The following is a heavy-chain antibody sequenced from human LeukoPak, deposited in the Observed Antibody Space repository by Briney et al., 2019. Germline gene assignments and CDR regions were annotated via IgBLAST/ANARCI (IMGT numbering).Heavy chain of an antibody. CDR2: ISVSAGST. V-gene: IGHV3-23*01. CDR1: GFTFSTYA. CDR3: SKKGQSEDYGKPG. Sequence: GGSLRLSRAASGFTFSTYAMSWVRQAPGKGLEWVSAISVSAGSTYYADSVKGRFTISRDNSKNTLYLQMSSLRADDTAVYYCSKKGQSEDYGKPGWGQGTLVTVSS. J-gene: IGHJ4*02. D-gene: IGHD4-17*01.